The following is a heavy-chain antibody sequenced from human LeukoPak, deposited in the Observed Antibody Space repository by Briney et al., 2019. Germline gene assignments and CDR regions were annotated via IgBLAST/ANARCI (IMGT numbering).Heavy chain of an antibody. V-gene: IGHV1-3*03. CDR1: GYTFTSYA. CDR2: INGGNGNA. CDR3: ARGVSYAMDV. Sequence: GASLKVSCKASGYTFTSYAIHWVRQAPGQRLEWMGWINGGNGNAKYSQEFQGRVTITRDTSANTAYMELSSLRSEDMALYYCARGVSYAMDVWGQGTTVTVAS. J-gene: IGHJ6*02.